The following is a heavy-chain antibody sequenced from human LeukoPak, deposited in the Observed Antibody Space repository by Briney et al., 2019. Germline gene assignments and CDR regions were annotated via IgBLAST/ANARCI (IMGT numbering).Heavy chain of an antibody. D-gene: IGHD3-22*01. Sequence: SKTLSLTCTVSGGSISSYYWSWIRQPPGKGLEWIGYIYYSGSTNYNPSLKSRVTISVDTSKNQFSLKLSSVTAADTAVYYCAKTEAYYYDSSGYYFDYWGQGTLVTVSS. CDR1: GGSISSYY. J-gene: IGHJ4*02. CDR2: IYYSGST. V-gene: IGHV4-59*08. CDR3: AKTEAYYYDSSGYYFDY.